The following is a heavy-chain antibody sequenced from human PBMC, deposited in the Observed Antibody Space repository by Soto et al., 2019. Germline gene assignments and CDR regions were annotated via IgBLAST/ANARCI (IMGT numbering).Heavy chain of an antibody. Sequence: ASVKVSCKASGYTFTGYYMHWVRQAPGQGLEWMGWINPNSGGTNYAQKFQGRVTMTRDTSISTAYTELSRLRSDDTAVYYCARRRIASHWFDPWGQGTLVTVSS. CDR2: INPNSGGT. CDR1: GYTFTGYY. J-gene: IGHJ5*02. V-gene: IGHV1-2*02. CDR3: ARRRIASHWFDP. D-gene: IGHD6-13*01.